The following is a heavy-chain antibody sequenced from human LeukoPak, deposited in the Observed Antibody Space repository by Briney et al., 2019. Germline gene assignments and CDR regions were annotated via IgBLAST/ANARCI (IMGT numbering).Heavy chain of an antibody. D-gene: IGHD2-2*01. J-gene: IGHJ5*02. V-gene: IGHV1-69*01. CDR3: ARVRMPADALRWFDP. CDR1: GDSFRNHA. Sequence: SVTLSFTASGDSFRNHAIYWMRQARGQGLEWVGGIIPLFGKPNYAQKFQDRVTITADESTSTVYMELHSLRSVDTAVYYCARVRMPADALRWFDPWGQGTLVTVSS. CDR2: IIPLFGKP.